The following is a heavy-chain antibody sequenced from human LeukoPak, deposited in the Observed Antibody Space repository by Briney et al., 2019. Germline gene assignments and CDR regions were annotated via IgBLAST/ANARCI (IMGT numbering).Heavy chain of an antibody. D-gene: IGHD6-13*01. CDR1: GFTFKSYG. Sequence: GGSLRLSGVASGFTFKSYGMHWVRQAPGKGLEWVAIIWYDGSNKYYADFVKGRFTTSRDNSKNTLYLQMNSLRADDTAVYYCARVSGYSGTWYVDYWGQGTLVTVSS. V-gene: IGHV3-33*01. J-gene: IGHJ4*02. CDR2: IWYDGSNK. CDR3: ARVSGYSGTWYVDY.